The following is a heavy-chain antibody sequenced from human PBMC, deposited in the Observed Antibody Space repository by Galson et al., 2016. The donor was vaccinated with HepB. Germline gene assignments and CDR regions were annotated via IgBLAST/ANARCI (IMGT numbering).Heavy chain of an antibody. CDR2: ITDSGAGT. J-gene: IGHJ4*02. CDR1: GFTFSSAG. Sequence: SLRLSCAASGFTFSSAGMSWVRQAPGKGLEWVSTITDSGAGTYYADSVKGRFTISRDNSKNILYLQMNSLRPEDTAVYSCAKDQYNSWFDYWGQGTLVTVSS. V-gene: IGHV3-23*01. D-gene: IGHD6-13*01. CDR3: AKDQYNSWFDY.